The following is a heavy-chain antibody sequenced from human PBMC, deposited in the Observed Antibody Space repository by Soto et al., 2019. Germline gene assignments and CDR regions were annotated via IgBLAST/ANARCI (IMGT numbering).Heavy chain of an antibody. CDR2: VSKSGTT. Sequence: PSETLSLTCTVSGDSISSGAYYWTWIRQLPGKGLEWIGYVSKSGTTYYNPSLKSRVTLSVDTSKDQFSLKVASVTAADSAIYYCARVVPAAIVGWFDPWGQGALVTVSS. V-gene: IGHV4-31*03. D-gene: IGHD2-2*02. CDR1: GDSISSGAYY. J-gene: IGHJ5*02. CDR3: ARVVPAAIVGWFDP.